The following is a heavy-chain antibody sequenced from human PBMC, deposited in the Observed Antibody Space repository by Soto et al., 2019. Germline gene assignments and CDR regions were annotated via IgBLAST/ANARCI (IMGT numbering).Heavy chain of an antibody. CDR1: GYTFTSYG. D-gene: IGHD6-13*01. Sequence: QVQLVQSGAEVKKPGASVKVSCKASGYTFTSYGISWVRQAPGQGLEWMGWISAYNGNTNYAQKLQGRVTMTTDTYTNTDYMELRSMSSADTAVHYCARGSSSSCHDYWGQGTLVTVSS. J-gene: IGHJ4*02. CDR3: ARGSSSSCHDY. CDR2: ISAYNGNT. V-gene: IGHV1-18*01.